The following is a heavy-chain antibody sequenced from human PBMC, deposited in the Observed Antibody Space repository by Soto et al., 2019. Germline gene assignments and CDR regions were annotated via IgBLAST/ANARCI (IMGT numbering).Heavy chain of an antibody. CDR1: GFTFSRFA. CDR3: AKGRPSLGGTGRGAMDV. Sequence: GGSLRLSCAASGFTFSRFAMSWVRQAPGKGLEWVSGITGDGRNTYYANSMEGRFTVSRDNSKDTLYLQMNSLRADDTAVYYCAKGRPSLGGTGRGAMDVWGQGTTVTVS. D-gene: IGHD3-16*01. V-gene: IGHV3-23*01. J-gene: IGHJ6*02. CDR2: ITGDGRNT.